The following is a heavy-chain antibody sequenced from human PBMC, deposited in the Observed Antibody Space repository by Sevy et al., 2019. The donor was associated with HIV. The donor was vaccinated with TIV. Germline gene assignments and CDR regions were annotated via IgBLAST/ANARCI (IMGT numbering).Heavy chain of an antibody. Sequence: SETLSLTCTVSGGSISSYYLSWIRQPPGKGLEWIGYIYYSGSTNYNPSLKSRVTISVDTSKNQFSLKLTSVTAADTAVYYCARDPGIAVAGEYYFDYWGQGTLVTVSS. CDR3: ARDPGIAVAGEYYFDY. D-gene: IGHD6-19*01. CDR2: IYYSGST. V-gene: IGHV4-59*13. J-gene: IGHJ4*02. CDR1: GGSISSYY.